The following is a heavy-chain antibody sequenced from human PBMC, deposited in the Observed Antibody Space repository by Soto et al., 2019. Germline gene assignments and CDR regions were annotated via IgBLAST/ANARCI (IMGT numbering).Heavy chain of an antibody. J-gene: IGHJ4*01. D-gene: IGHD2-15*01. CDR2: IIPLFCKA. CDR1: GDTFKNYA. Sequence: QVQLVQSGAEVRKPGSSVKGSCRASGDTFKNYAISWVRQAPGQGLEWMGGIIPLFCKADYAQTVHRRVTINGDESTYTAHMELRGLRSDDTALYYCATSGYNYGPFDYWGRGLLVTVSS. V-gene: IGHV1-69*01. CDR3: ATSGYNYGPFDY.